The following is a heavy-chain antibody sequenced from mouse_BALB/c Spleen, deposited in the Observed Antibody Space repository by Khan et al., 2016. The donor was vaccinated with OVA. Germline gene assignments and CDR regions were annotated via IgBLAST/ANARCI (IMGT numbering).Heavy chain of an antibody. CDR3: KGLGDGSFAY. Sequence: VQLQQSGAELVKPGASVRLSCKASGYTFTSYYLYWVKQRPGQGLEWIGDINPSSGGTNFNEKFKRKATLTVDKSSSTAYIQLNSLTSEDSAVYYCKGLGDGSFAYWGQGTLVTVSA. D-gene: IGHD2-3*01. CDR2: INPSSGGT. J-gene: IGHJ3*01. CDR1: GYTFTSYY. V-gene: IGHV1S81*02.